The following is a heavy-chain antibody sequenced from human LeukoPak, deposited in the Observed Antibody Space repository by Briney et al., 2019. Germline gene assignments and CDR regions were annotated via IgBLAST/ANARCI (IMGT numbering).Heavy chain of an antibody. CDR3: ARQGRGSYRRDFDY. CDR2: IDPSDSHI. Sequence: GESLKISCNGSGYSFTSNWISWVRQMPGKGLEWMGRIDPSDSHINYSPSFQGHVTVSVDKSISTAYLQWSSLRASDTAMYYCARQGRGSYRRDFDYWGQGTLVTVSS. CDR1: GYSFTSNW. J-gene: IGHJ4*02. V-gene: IGHV5-10-1*01. D-gene: IGHD1-26*01.